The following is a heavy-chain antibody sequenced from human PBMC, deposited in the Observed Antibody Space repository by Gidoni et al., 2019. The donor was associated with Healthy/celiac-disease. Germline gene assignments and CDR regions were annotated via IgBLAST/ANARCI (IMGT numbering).Heavy chain of an antibody. D-gene: IGHD3-16*02. CDR1: GYTFTSYY. CDR3: ARARFGGVIFFDY. Sequence: QVQLVQSGAEVKKPGASVKVSCKSSGYTFTSYYMPWVRQAPGQGLEWMGINNPRGGSTSYAQKFQGRVTMTRDTSTSTVYMELSSLRSEDTAVYYCARARFGGVIFFDYWGQGTLVTVSS. V-gene: IGHV1-46*01. J-gene: IGHJ4*02. CDR2: NNPRGGST.